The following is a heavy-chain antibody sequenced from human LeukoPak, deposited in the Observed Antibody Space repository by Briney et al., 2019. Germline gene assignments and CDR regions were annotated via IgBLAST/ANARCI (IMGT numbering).Heavy chain of an antibody. CDR2: IYYSGST. Sequence: SETLSLTCTVSGGSISSYYWSWIRQPPGKGLEWIGYIYYSGSTNYNPSLKSRVTISVDTSKNQFSLKLSSVTAVDTAVYYCARGSKSSGWTLNAFDIWGQGTMVTVSS. J-gene: IGHJ3*02. CDR1: GGSISSYY. D-gene: IGHD6-19*01. V-gene: IGHV4-59*01. CDR3: ARGSKSSGWTLNAFDI.